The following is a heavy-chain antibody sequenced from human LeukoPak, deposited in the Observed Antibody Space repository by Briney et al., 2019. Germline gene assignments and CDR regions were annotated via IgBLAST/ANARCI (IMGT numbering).Heavy chain of an antibody. CDR3: ARDTGWYFDL. V-gene: IGHV3-74*01. D-gene: IGHD4-17*01. CDR1: GFTFSGYW. Sequence: PGGSLRLSCAASGFTFSGYWMHWVRQVPGKGLVWVSRITGDGSSTTYADSVKGRFTISRDNAKNPVFLQMISLRAEDTAVYYCARDTGWYFDLWGRGTLVTVSS. CDR2: ITGDGSST. J-gene: IGHJ2*01.